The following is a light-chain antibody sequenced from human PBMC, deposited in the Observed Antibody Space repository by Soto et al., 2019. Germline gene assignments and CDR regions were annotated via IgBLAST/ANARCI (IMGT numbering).Light chain of an antibody. J-gene: IGKJ1*01. Sequence: EIVMTQSPATLSVLPGERVTLSCRASQSVSSNLAWYQQKPCQAPRLLIYGASTRATGIPARFSGSGSGTEFTLSISSLQSEDFAVYYCQQYLNWPRTFGQGTKVDIK. CDR3: QQYLNWPRT. V-gene: IGKV3-15*01. CDR2: GAS. CDR1: QSVSSN.